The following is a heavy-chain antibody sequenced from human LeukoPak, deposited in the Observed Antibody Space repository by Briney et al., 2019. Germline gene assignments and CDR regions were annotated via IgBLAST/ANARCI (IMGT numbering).Heavy chain of an antibody. Sequence: SETLSLTCAVSGGSISSTHWWSWVRQPPGKGLEWIGYIYYSGSTNYNPSLKSRVTISVDTSKNQFSLKLSSVTAADTAVYFCARHRGDFDWLPYYFHYWGRGTLVTVSS. CDR2: IYYSGST. V-gene: IGHV4-59*08. CDR3: ARHRGDFDWLPYYFHY. J-gene: IGHJ4*02. D-gene: IGHD3-9*01. CDR1: GGSISSTHW.